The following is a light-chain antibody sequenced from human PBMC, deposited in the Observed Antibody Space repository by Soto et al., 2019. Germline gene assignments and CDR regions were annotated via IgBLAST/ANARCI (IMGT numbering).Light chain of an antibody. CDR1: QSLLHSNGYNY. CDR2: LGS. Sequence: DIVMTQSPLSLPVTPGEPASISRRSSQSLLHSNGYNYLDWYLQKPGQSPQLLIYLGSNRASGVPDRFSGSGSGTDFTLKISRVEAEDVGVYYCMQALQTPRTFGQGDQGGYQ. J-gene: IGKJ1*01. V-gene: IGKV2-28*01. CDR3: MQALQTPRT.